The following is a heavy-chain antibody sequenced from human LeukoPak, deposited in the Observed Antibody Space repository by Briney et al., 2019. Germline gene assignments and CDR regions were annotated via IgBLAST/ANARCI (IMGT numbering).Heavy chain of an antibody. CDR2: IRPDGSEG. CDR1: GYSISSGYY. CDR3: ARDVAYSAFDY. Sequence: ETLSPTCTVSGYSISSGYYWGWIRQPPGKGLEWVATIRPDGSEGYYADSVRGRFTISRDNSKNSFYLQMSSLRAEDTGVFYCARDVAYSAFDYWGQGTLVTVSS. D-gene: IGHD2-21*01. J-gene: IGHJ4*02. V-gene: IGHV3-7*01.